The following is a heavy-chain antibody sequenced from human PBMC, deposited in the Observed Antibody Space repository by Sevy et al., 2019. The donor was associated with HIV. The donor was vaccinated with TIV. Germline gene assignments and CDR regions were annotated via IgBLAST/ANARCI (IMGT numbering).Heavy chain of an antibody. CDR3: ARAGRCSSTSCYGVGSNWFDP. CDR2: IIPILGIA. Sequence: ASVKVSCKASGGTFSSYAISWVRQAPGQGLEWMGRIIPILGIANYAQKFQGRVTITADKSTSTAYMELSSLRSEDTAVCYCARAGRCSSTSCYGVGSNWFDPWGQGTLVTVSS. V-gene: IGHV1-69*04. CDR1: GGTFSSYA. D-gene: IGHD2-2*01. J-gene: IGHJ5*02.